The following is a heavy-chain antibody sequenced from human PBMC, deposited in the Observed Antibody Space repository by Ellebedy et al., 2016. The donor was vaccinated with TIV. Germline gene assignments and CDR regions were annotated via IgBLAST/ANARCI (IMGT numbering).Heavy chain of an antibody. V-gene: IGHV3-7*01. D-gene: IGHD6-13*01. Sequence: GESLKISCVASGFTFSNSWMSWVRQAPGKGLEWLANINQDGNEKNHVDSVKGRFTISRDNAKNSLYLQMNSLRADDTALDYCARDAASGKTDYWGQGTLVTVSS. J-gene: IGHJ4*02. CDR1: GFTFSNSW. CDR3: ARDAASGKTDY. CDR2: INQDGNEK.